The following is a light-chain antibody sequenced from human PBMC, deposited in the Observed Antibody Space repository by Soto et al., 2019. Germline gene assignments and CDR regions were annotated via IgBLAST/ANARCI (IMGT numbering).Light chain of an antibody. CDR2: KAS. J-gene: IGKJ1*01. Sequence: IQMTKSHSTLSASVGDRVTTTCRASQNIYTWLAWYQQKPGIAPKLLIHKASTLESGVPSRFSGSGFGTEFTLTISGLQPEDSATYYCQQYERYSTFGQRTKVDI. CDR3: QQYERYST. CDR1: QNIYTW. V-gene: IGKV1-5*03.